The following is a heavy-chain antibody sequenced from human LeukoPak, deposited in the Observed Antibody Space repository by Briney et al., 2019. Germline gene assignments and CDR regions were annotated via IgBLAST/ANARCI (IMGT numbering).Heavy chain of an antibody. J-gene: IGHJ6*03. D-gene: IGHD2-2*01. CDR3: AREVEVVPTAMGAYYYYFMDV. CDR1: GFTSSNHW. CDR2: INPDGRRA. V-gene: IGHV3-74*01. Sequence: GGSLRLSCAASGFTSSNHWMPWVRQAPGKGQLWVSRINPDGRRADYAGSVKGRFTISRDNAKNTLYLQMNNLSADDTALYYCAREVEVVPTAMGAYYYYFMDVWGKGTTVTVSS.